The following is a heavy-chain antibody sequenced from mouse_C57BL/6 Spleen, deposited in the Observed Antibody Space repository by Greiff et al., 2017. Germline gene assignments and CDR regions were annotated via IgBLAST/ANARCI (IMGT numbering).Heavy chain of an antibody. CDR1: GFNIKDYY. V-gene: IGHV14-2*01. Sequence: DVQLQESGAELVKPGASVKLSCTASGFNIKDYYMHWVKQRTEQGLEWIGRIDPEDGETKYAPKFQGKATITADTSSNTAYLQLSSLTSEDTAVYYCALAVVATDWYFDVWGTGTTVTVSS. CDR3: ALAVVATDWYFDV. CDR2: IDPEDGET. J-gene: IGHJ1*03. D-gene: IGHD1-1*01.